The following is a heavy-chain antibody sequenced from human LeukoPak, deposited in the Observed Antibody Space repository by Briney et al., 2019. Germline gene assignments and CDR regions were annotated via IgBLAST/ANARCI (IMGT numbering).Heavy chain of an antibody. V-gene: IGHV4-34*01. CDR2: INHSGST. J-gene: IGHJ6*02. CDR3: ARCDVVVPAAIYYYGMDV. Sequence: SETLSLTCAVYGGSFSGYYWSWIRQPPGKGLEWIGEINHSGSTNYNPSLKSRVTISVDTSKNQFSLKLSSVTAADTAVYYCARCDVVVPAAIYYYGMDVWGQGTTVTASS. CDR1: GGSFSGYY. D-gene: IGHD2-2*01.